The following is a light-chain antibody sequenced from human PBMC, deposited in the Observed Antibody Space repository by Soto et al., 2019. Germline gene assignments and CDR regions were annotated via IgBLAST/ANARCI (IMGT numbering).Light chain of an antibody. CDR1: SSDVGGYNY. CDR3: SSYASSTAYV. J-gene: IGLJ1*01. V-gene: IGLV2-14*01. CDR2: EVS. Sequence: QSALTQSASVSGSPGQSITISCTGTSSDVGGYNYVSWYQLHPGKAPKLMVYEVSYRPSGVSSRFSGSKSANTASLTISGLQAEDEADYYCSSYASSTAYVFGTGTKVTVL.